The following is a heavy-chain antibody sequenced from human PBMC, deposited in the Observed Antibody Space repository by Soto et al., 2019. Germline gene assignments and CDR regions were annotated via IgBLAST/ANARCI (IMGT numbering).Heavy chain of an antibody. V-gene: IGHV3-30*18. Sequence: QVQLVESGGGVVQPGRSLRLSCAASGFTFSSYGMHWVRQAPGKGLEWVAVISYDGSNKYYADSVKGRFTISRDNSKNTLYLPMNSRSAEETGVYSCAKDKGRRTIDYWGQGTLVTVSS. CDR1: GFTFSSYG. J-gene: IGHJ4*02. CDR3: AKDKGRRTIDY. CDR2: ISYDGSNK.